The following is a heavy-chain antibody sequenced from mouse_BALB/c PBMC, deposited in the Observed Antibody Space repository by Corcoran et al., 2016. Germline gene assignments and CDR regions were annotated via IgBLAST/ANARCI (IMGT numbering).Heavy chain of an antibody. V-gene: IGHV1-9*01. CDR3: ARSDTTTRCAY. CDR2: ILPGSDST. CDR1: GYTFSSYW. D-gene: IGHD1-1*01. J-gene: IGHJ3*01. Sequence: QVQLQQSGAELMKPGASVKKSCKATGYTFSSYWIEWVKQRPGHGLEWIGEILPGSDSTNYNEKFKGKATFTADTSSNTAYMQLSSLTSEDSAVYYCARSDTTTRCAYWGQGTLVTVSA.